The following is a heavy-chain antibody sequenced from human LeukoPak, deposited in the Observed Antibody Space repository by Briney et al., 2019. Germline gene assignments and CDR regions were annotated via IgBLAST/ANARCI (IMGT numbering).Heavy chain of an antibody. CDR2: IKEDGSEK. Sequence: GGSLRLSCASSGFTFSNYWMSWVRQAPGKGLEWVANIKEDGSEKDYVDSVKGRFTISRDNAKNSLYLQMNSLRAEDTAIYYCARSMAYGDYWGQGTLVTVSS. CDR1: GFTFSNYW. CDR3: ARSMAYGDY. D-gene: IGHD6-6*01. J-gene: IGHJ4*02. V-gene: IGHV3-7*05.